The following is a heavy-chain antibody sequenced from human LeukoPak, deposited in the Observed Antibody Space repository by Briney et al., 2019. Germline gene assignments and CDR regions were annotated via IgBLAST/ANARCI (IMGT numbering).Heavy chain of an antibody. J-gene: IGHJ6*02. CDR2: IYYSGST. Sequence: SETLSLTCTVSGGSISSYYWSWIRQPPGKGLEWIGYIYYSGSTNYNPSLKSRVTMSVDTSKNQFSLKLSSVTAADTAVYYCARTTYYYDSSGYYEPTQYYYGMDVWGQGTTVTVSS. CDR1: GGSISSYY. CDR3: ARTTYYYDSSGYYEPTQYYYGMDV. V-gene: IGHV4-59*12. D-gene: IGHD3-22*01.